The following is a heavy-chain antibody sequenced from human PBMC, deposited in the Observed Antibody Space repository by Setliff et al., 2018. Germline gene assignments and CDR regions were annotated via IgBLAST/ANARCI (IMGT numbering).Heavy chain of an antibody. CDR2: ISSSGSTI. Sequence: GGSLRLSCAASGFTFSSYEMDWVRQAPGKGLEWVSYISSSGSTIFYADSVKGRFTISRDNAKKSLYLQMNSLRAEDTAVYYCACPDILTGLSDYWGQGTLVTVSS. CDR1: GFTFSSYE. CDR3: ACPDILTGLSDY. J-gene: IGHJ4*02. V-gene: IGHV3-48*03. D-gene: IGHD3-9*01.